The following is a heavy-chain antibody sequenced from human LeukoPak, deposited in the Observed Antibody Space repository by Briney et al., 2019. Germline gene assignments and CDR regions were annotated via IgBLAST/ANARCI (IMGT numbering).Heavy chain of an antibody. J-gene: IGHJ6*02. Sequence: PSETLSLTCTVSGGSISGYYWSWIRQPPGKGLEWIGYIYYSGSTTYNPSLKSRVTISGDTSKNPFSLRLSSVTAADTALYYCARGTPEYYFGMDVWGQGTTVTVSS. CDR3: ARGTPEYYFGMDV. V-gene: IGHV4-59*01. CDR1: GGSISGYY. CDR2: IYYSGST.